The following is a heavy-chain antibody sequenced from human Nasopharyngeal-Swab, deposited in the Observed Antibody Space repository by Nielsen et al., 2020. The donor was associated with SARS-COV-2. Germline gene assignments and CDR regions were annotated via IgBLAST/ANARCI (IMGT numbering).Heavy chain of an antibody. V-gene: IGHV4-39*01. CDR3: AKQYYYDSSGYDPRSYYFDY. CDR2: IYYSGST. J-gene: IGHJ4*02. D-gene: IGHD3-22*01. CDR1: GGSISSSSYY. Sequence: SETLSLTCTVSGGSISSSSYYWGWIRQPPGKGLEWIGSIYYSGSTYYNPSLKSRVTISVDTSKNQFSPKLSSVTAADTAVYYCAKQYYYDSSGYDPRSYYFDYWGQGTLVTVSS.